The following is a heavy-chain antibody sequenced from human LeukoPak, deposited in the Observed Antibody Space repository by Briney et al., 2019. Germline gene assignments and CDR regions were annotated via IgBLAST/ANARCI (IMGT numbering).Heavy chain of an antibody. V-gene: IGHV3-30*02. D-gene: IGHD2-15*01. CDR3: AKEPRCSGGSCYSGGFDY. CDR2: IRYDGSDK. Sequence: GGSLRLSCAASGFTFSSYGMHWVRQAPGKGLEWVAFIRYDGSDKYYADSVKGRFTISRDNSKNMLSLQMTSLRAEDTAVYYCAKEPRCSGGSCYSGGFDYWGQGTLVTVSS. CDR1: GFTFSSYG. J-gene: IGHJ4*02.